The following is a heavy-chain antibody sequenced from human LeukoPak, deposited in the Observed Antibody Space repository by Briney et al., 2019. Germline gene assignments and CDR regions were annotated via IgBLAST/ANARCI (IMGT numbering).Heavy chain of an antibody. J-gene: IGHJ6*02. D-gene: IGHD3-9*01. V-gene: IGHV4-59*01. CDR1: GGSISSYY. CDR2: IYFSGST. Sequence: PSETLSLTCTVSGGSISSYYWSWIRQPPGKGLEWIGYIYFSGSTNYNPSLKSRVTISVDTSKNQFSLKLSSVTAAATAVYYCARVPNLTPYGMDVWGQGTTVTVSS. CDR3: ARVPNLTPYGMDV.